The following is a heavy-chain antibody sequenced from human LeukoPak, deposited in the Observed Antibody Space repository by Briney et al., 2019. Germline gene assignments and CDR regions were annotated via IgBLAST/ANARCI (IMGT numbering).Heavy chain of an antibody. V-gene: IGHV1-8*02. CDR3: ARGRGRMVRGVINSNWFDP. Sequence: ASVKVSCKASGYTFTSYGISWVRQATGQGLEWMGWMNPNSGNTGYAQKFQGRVTMTRNTSISTAYMELSSLRSEDTAVYYCARGRGRMVRGVINSNWFDPWGQGTLVTVSS. CDR2: MNPNSGNT. CDR1: GYTFTSYG. J-gene: IGHJ5*02. D-gene: IGHD3-10*01.